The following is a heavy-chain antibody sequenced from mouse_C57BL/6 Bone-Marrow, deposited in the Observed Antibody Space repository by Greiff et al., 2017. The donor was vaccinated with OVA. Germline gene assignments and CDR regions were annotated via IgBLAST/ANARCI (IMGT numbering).Heavy chain of an antibody. J-gene: IGHJ4*01. V-gene: IGHV14-4*01. D-gene: IGHD6-1*01. CDR1: GFNFKDDY. Sequence: EVQLQQSGAELVRPGASVTLSCTASGFNFKDDYMHWVKQRPEQGLEWIGWIDPENGDTEYASYFSGKATITADTTANTDYMQLSSLTTNDTDVYDAATFSSAGKGYWGQGTSVTVSS. CDR3: ATFSSAGKGY. CDR2: IDPENGDT.